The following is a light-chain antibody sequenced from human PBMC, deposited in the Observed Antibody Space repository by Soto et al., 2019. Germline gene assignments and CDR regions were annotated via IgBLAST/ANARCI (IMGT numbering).Light chain of an antibody. CDR2: GSS. CDR1: SSNIGAGYD. Sequence: VLTQPPSVSGAPGQRVTISCTGSSSNIGAGYDAHWYQQLPGTAPKLLIYGSSNRPSGVPDRFSGSKSGTSASLAITGLQPEDEADYYCQSYDSSLGGNYVFGTGTKLTVL. V-gene: IGLV1-40*01. J-gene: IGLJ1*01. CDR3: QSYDSSLGGNYV.